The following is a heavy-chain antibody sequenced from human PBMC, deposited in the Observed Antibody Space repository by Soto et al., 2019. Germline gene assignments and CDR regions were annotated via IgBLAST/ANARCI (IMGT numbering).Heavy chain of an antibody. CDR3: ASVWSGCYVGWFDP. Sequence: EVQLLESGGGLVQPGGSLRLSCAASGFTFSSYAMSWVRQAPGKGLEWVSAISGSGGSTYYADSVKGSFTISRDTSKNTLYLQMNSLRAEDTAVYYCASVWSGCYVGWFDPWGQGTLVTVSS. CDR1: GFTFSSYA. J-gene: IGHJ5*02. D-gene: IGHD6-19*01. CDR2: ISGSGGST. V-gene: IGHV3-23*01.